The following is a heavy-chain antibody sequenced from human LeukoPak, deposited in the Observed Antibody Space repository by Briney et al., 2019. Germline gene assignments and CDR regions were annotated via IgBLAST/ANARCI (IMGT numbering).Heavy chain of an antibody. V-gene: IGHV3-11*06. Sequence: GGCLRLSCAASGFTFSDYYMSWIRPAPGKGLEWVSYFSSSSSYTKYADSVKGRFTISRDNAKNSLYLQMNSLRAEDTAVYHCARDRYCSGGSCYGWFDPWGQGTLVTVSS. J-gene: IGHJ5*02. CDR2: FSSSSSYT. CDR1: GFTFSDYY. D-gene: IGHD2-15*01. CDR3: ARDRYCSGGSCYGWFDP.